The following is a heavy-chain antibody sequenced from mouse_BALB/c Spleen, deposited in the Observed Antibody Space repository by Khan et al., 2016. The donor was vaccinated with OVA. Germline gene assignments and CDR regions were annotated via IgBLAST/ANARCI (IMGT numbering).Heavy chain of an antibody. CDR3: ARDGSRYNYAMDY. J-gene: IGHJ4*01. V-gene: IGHV3-2*02. CDR1: GYSITSDYA. CDR2: INYSGST. Sequence: EVQLQQSGPGLVKPSQSLSLTCTVTGYSITSDYAWNWIRQFPGNKLEWMGYINYSGSTNYNPALKSRISITRDTSKNQFFLQLNSVTTADTATYDCARDGSRYNYAMDYWGQGTSVTVSP. D-gene: IGHD2-3*01.